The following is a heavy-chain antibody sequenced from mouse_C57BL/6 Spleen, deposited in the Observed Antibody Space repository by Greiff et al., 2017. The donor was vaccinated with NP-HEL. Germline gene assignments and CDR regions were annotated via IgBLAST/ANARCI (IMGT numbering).Heavy chain of an antibody. CDR2: INPNNGGT. D-gene: IGHD1-1*01. CDR1: GYTFTDYY. V-gene: IGHV1-26*01. Sequence: EVQLQQSGPELVKPGASVKISCKASGYTFTDYYMNWVKQSHGKSLEWIGDINPNNGGTSYNQKFKGKATLTVDKSSSTAYMELRSLTSEDSAVYYCARSLRFFDVWGTGTTVTVSS. J-gene: IGHJ1*03. CDR3: ARSLRFFDV.